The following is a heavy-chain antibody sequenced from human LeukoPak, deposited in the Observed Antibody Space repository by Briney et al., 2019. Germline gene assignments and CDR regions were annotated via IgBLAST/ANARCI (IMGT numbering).Heavy chain of an antibody. CDR1: GYLFSNYG. V-gene: IGHV1-18*01. CDR2: ISAKDGDT. Sequence: GASVKVSCKASGYLFSNYGFSWVRQSPGRGLEWMGWISAKDGDTDYAQKFQGRVTLTTDRTTNTAYMELRSLKSDDTAVYYCARDIGVTNFDYWGQGTLLTVSS. CDR3: ARDIGVTNFDY. J-gene: IGHJ4*02.